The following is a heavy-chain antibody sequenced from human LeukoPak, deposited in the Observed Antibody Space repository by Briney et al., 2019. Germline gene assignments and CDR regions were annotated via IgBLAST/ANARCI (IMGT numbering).Heavy chain of an antibody. J-gene: IGHJ4*02. CDR1: GGSFSGYY. D-gene: IGHD2-2*01. CDR2: INHSGST. V-gene: IGHV4-34*01. CDR3: AGTRLYCSSTSCLFDY. Sequence: SETLSLTCAVYGGSFSGYYWSCIRQPPGKGLEWVGEINHSGSTNYNPSLKSRVTISVDTSKNQFSLKLSSVTAADTAVYYCAGTRLYCSSTSCLFDYWGQGTLVTVSS.